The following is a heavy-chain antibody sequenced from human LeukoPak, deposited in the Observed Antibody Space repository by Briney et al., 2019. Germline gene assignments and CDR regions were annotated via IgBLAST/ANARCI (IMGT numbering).Heavy chain of an antibody. CDR3: ARGGRWYSSSWYDY. CDR1: GGSFSGYY. V-gene: IGHV4-34*01. J-gene: IGHJ4*02. CDR2: INHSGST. D-gene: IGHD6-13*01. Sequence: SETLSLTCAVYGGSFSGYYWSWIRQPPGKGLEWIGEINHSGSTNYNPSLKSRVTISVDTSKNQFSLKLSSVTAADTAVYYRARGGRWYSSSWYDYWGQGTLVTVSS.